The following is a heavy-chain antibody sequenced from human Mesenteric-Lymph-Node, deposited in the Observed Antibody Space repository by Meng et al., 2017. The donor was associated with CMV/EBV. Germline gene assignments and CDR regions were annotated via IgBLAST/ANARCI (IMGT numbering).Heavy chain of an antibody. V-gene: IGHV1-2*02. CDR1: GYTFTSYA. CDR3: ARGGDRGEEDY. CDR2: IKPKNGAT. Sequence: ASVKVSCKASGYTFTSYALHWVRQAPGQRLEWMGWIKPKNGATNYEQKYQGRVTLTRDTSISTAYMELTSLKSDDTAMYYCARGGDRGEEDYWGQGTLVTVSS. J-gene: IGHJ4*02. D-gene: IGHD3-10*01.